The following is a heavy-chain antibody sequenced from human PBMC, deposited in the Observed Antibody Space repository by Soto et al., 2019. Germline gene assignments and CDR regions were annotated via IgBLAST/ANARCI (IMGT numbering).Heavy chain of an antibody. CDR3: ARLAVVVPANWFDP. D-gene: IGHD2-2*01. Sequence: SETLSLTCAVYGGSFSGYYWSWIRQPPGKGLEWIGEINHSGSTNYNPSLKSRVTKSVDTSKNQFSLKLSSVAAADTAVYYCARLAVVVPANWFDPWGQGTLVTVSS. CDR2: INHSGST. CDR1: GGSFSGYY. V-gene: IGHV4-34*01. J-gene: IGHJ5*02.